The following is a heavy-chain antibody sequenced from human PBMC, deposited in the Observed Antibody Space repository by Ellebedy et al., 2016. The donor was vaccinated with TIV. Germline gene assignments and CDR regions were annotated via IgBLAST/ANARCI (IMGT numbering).Heavy chain of an antibody. J-gene: IGHJ4*02. CDR3: ARGSHGYCSSTSCYSYFDY. Sequence: GESLKISCKGSGYSFTSYWIGWVRQMPGKGLGWMGIIYPGDSDTRYSPSFQGQVTISADKSISTAYLQWSSLKASDTAMYYCARGSHGYCSSTSCYSYFDYWGQGTLVTVSS. D-gene: IGHD2-2*03. CDR1: GYSFTSYW. V-gene: IGHV5-51*01. CDR2: IYPGDSDT.